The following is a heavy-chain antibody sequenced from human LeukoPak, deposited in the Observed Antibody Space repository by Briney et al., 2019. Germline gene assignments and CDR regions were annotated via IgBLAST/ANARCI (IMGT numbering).Heavy chain of an antibody. J-gene: IGHJ4*02. V-gene: IGHV3-23*01. CDR3: AKALTAYFYDSSGYYLFDY. CDR1: GFTFSSYA. CDR2: ISGSGGTT. Sequence: GGSLRLSCAASGFTFSSYAMNWVRQAPGKGLEWVSTISGSGGTTYYAASVKGRFTISRDNAKNTLYLQMNSLRAEDTAVYYCAKALTAYFYDSSGYYLFDYWGQGTLVTVSS. D-gene: IGHD3-22*01.